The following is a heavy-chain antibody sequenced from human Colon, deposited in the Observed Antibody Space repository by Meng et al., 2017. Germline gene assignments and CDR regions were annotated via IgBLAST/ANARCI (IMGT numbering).Heavy chain of an antibody. D-gene: IGHD3-10*01. V-gene: IGHV4-59*01. CDR3: AAYGSATNYANNWFDP. CDR1: GASITSYY. Sequence: SETLSLTCTASGASITSYYWSWIRQSPGKGLEWLGHVYYNGVPTYNSSLKSRLTLSVDMPKNQFSLKPNSVTAADTAVYYCAAYGSATNYANNWFDPWGQGTLVTVSS. J-gene: IGHJ5*02. CDR2: VYYNGVP.